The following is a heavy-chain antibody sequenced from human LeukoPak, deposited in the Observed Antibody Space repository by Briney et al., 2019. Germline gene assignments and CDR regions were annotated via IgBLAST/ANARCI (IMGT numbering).Heavy chain of an antibody. CDR2: IYTSGST. CDR1: GGSISSGSYY. CDR3: AATYYYDSSGYSYYFDY. Sequence: SETLSLTCTVSGGSISSGSYYWSWIRQPAGKGLEWIGRIYTSGSTNYNPSLKSRVTISVDTSKNQFSLKLSSVTAADTAVYYCAATYYYDSSGYSYYFDYWGQGTLVTVSS. D-gene: IGHD3-22*01. J-gene: IGHJ4*02. V-gene: IGHV4-61*02.